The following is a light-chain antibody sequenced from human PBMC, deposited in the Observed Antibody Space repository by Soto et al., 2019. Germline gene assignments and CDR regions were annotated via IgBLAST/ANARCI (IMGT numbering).Light chain of an antibody. Sequence: EIMLTQSPATVSLSPGERATLFCRASQSVSSKLAWYQQKPGQAPRLLIYDASNRATGIPARFSGSGSETDFTLTIGSLEPEDFALYYCQQRSNWPRITFGQGTRLEIK. CDR3: QQRSNWPRIT. J-gene: IGKJ5*01. V-gene: IGKV3-11*01. CDR2: DAS. CDR1: QSVSSK.